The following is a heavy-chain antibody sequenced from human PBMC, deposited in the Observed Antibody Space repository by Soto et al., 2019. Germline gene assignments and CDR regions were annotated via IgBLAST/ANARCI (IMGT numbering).Heavy chain of an antibody. V-gene: IGHV3-23*01. CDR2: IGVGGGDR. CDR3: AIVRFGELV. CDR1: GFTFSSYA. J-gene: IGHJ4*02. Sequence: EVQLLESGGGLVQPGGSLRLSCAASGFTFSSYAMSWVRQAPGKGLEWVSIIGVGGGDRYYPESVKGRFTISRDNSRDTLYLEMNSLRDEDTAVYYCAIVRFGELVWGQGTLGTVSS. D-gene: IGHD3-10*01.